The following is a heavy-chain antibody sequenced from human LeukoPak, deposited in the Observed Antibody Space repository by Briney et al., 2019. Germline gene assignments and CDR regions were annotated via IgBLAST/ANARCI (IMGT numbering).Heavy chain of an antibody. CDR2: ISAYNGNT. CDR3: ARDGYSYGFTLKYYFDY. Sequence: GASVKVSCKASGYTFTSYGISWVRQAPGQGLEWIGWISAYNGNTNYAQKLQGRVTMTTDTSTSTAYMELRSLRSDDTAVYYCARDGYSYGFTLKYYFDYWGQGTLVTVSS. J-gene: IGHJ4*02. D-gene: IGHD5-18*01. V-gene: IGHV1-18*01. CDR1: GYTFTSYG.